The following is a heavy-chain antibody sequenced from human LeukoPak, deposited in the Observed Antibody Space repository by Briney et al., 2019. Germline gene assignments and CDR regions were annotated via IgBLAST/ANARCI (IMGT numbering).Heavy chain of an antibody. J-gene: IGHJ4*02. CDR3: ARGSSSWYRFFDY. CDR1: GFTFSSYS. CDR2: ISSSGSTI. D-gene: IGHD6-13*01. V-gene: IGHV3-48*04. Sequence: GGSLRLSCAASGFTFSSYSMNWVRQAPGKGLEWVSYISSSGSTIYYADSVKGRFTISRDNAKNSLYLQMNSLRAEDTAVYYCARGSSSWYRFFDYWGQGTLVTVSS.